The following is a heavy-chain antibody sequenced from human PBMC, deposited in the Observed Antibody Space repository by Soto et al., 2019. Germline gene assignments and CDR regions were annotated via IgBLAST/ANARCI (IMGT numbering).Heavy chain of an antibody. D-gene: IGHD6-13*01. CDR3: AKPLESSSWYGYLV. CDR1: GFTFTSYA. CDR2: ISGGGGNT. Sequence: EVQLLESGGGLVQPGGSLRLSCAASGFTFTSYAMSWVRQAPGKGLEWVSGISGGGGNTYYADSVKGRFTISRDNSKNTLYLQMNSLRVEDTAVYYCAKPLESSSWYGYLVWGQGTLVTVST. J-gene: IGHJ4*02. V-gene: IGHV3-23*01.